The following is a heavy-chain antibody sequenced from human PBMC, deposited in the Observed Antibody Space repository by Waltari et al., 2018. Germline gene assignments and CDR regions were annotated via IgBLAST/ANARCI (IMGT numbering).Heavy chain of an antibody. Sequence: EVQLLQSGTELKKPGSTVKISCQVSGSRFTASYIHWVQQGPGKGPQWMGLGDPEDGETIYAERFQGRVTITADTSTETAFMELSSLTSDDTAVYYCVTALGDRSSASRPFDVWGLGTLITVSS. CDR2: GDPEDGET. D-gene: IGHD3-10*01. CDR3: VTALGDRSSASRPFDV. J-gene: IGHJ3*01. V-gene: IGHV1-69-2*01. CDR1: GSRFTASY.